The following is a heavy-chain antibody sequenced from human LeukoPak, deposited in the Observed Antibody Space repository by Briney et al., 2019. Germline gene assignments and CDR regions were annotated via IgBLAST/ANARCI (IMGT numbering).Heavy chain of an antibody. J-gene: IGHJ3*02. CDR1: GGSISSSSYY. CDR3: TRGAVGSTPHVAFDI. Sequence: PSETLSLTFTVSGGSISSSSYYWGWIRQPPGKGLEWIGRIYYRGSTYYNGSLSSRVTISVDTSKNQFSLKLSSVTAADTAVYYCTRGAVGSTPHVAFDIWSQGTMVTVSS. D-gene: IGHD1-26*01. CDR2: IYYRGST. V-gene: IGHV4-39*07.